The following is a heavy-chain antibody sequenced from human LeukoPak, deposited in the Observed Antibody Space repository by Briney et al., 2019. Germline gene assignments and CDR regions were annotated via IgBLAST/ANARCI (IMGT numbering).Heavy chain of an antibody. CDR1: GGTFSRYG. J-gene: IGHJ4*02. CDR2: IIPILGTA. CDR3: ATDSNSSGYYYSY. Sequence: ASVKVSCKASGGTFSRYGISWVRQARGQGLEWMGGIIPILGTANYAQKFQGRVTITADESTSTAYLELSSLRSEDTAVYFCATDSNSSGYYYSYWGQGTLVTVSS. V-gene: IGHV1-69*13. D-gene: IGHD3-22*01.